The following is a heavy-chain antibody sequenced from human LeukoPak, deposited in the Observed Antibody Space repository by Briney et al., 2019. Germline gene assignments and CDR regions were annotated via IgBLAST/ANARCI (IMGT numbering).Heavy chain of an antibody. V-gene: IGHV4-38-2*01. CDR3: ARLYSDYVGGAFDY. CDR2: IYHSGGS. Sequence: SETLSLTCAVPGYSISSGYYWGCIRQPPGKGLEWIGSIYHSGGSYYNPSLKSRVTISVDTSKHQFSLKLSSVTAADTAVYFCARLYSDYVGGAFDYSGQGTLVTVSS. D-gene: IGHD5-12*01. J-gene: IGHJ4*02. CDR1: GYSISSGYY.